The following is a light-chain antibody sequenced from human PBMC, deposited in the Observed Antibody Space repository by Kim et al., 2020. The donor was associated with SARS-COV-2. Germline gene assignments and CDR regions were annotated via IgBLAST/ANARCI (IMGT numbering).Light chain of an antibody. CDR3: AVWDDSLDKWV. J-gene: IGLJ3*02. Sequence: GQRVTICCSGGSANSGSYTVAWYQQLPGTAPKLLMYNYSQRPSGVPDRFSGSKSGTSASLAISGLQSEDEAHYYCAVWDDSLDKWVFGGGTQLTVL. V-gene: IGLV1-44*01. CDR2: NYS. CDR1: SANSGSYT.